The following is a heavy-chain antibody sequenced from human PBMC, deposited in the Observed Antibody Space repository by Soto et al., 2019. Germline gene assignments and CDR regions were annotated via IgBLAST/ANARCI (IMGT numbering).Heavy chain of an antibody. CDR2: ISAYNGNT. Sequence: ASVKVSCKASGYTFTSYAMHWVRQAPGQGLEWMGWISAYNGNTKYAQNFQGRVTMTTDTSTSTAYMEQRSLRSDDTAVYYCARAWYCSGGTCYFDHWGQGTLVTVSS. J-gene: IGHJ4*02. CDR3: ARAWYCSGGTCYFDH. CDR1: GYTFTSYA. V-gene: IGHV1-18*01. D-gene: IGHD2-15*01.